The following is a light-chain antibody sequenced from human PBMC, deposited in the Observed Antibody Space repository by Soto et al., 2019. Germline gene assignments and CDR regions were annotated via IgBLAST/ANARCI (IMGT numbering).Light chain of an antibody. CDR1: SSDIGDYNY. V-gene: IGLV2-14*01. J-gene: IGLJ1*01. Sequence: QSVLTQPASVSGSPGQSITISCTGTSSDIGDYNYVSWYQQHPGKAPKLMIYEVSNRPSGISNRFPGSKSGNTASLTISGLQADDEADYYCSSYTSTSSYVFGTGTKVTVL. CDR3: SSYTSTSSYV. CDR2: EVS.